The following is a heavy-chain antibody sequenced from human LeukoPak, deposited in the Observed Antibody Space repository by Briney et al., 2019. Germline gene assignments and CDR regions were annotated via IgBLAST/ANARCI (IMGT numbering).Heavy chain of an antibody. CDR3: ARADTYYYDSSGYPNGFDP. Sequence: SETLSLTCTVSGGSVTSASNYWTWIRQPPGKGLEWICYIYFSEDTNYNPSIKSRVTISLDTSKNRFSLKLSSVTAADTAVYYCARADTYYYDSSGYPNGFDPWGQGTLVTVSS. V-gene: IGHV4-61*03. CDR1: GGSVTSASNY. CDR2: IYFSEDT. J-gene: IGHJ5*02. D-gene: IGHD3-22*01.